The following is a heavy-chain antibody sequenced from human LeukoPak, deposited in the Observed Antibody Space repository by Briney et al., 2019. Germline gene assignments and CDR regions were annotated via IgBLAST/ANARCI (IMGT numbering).Heavy chain of an antibody. V-gene: IGHV1-69*06. CDR2: IIPFFGTA. J-gene: IGHJ3*02. CDR3: ARGYYGDYGAADAFDI. CDR1: GGTFSSYA. D-gene: IGHD4-17*01. Sequence: ASVKVSCKASGGTFSSYAISWVRQAPGQGLEWMGGIIPFFGTANYAQKFQGRVTITADKSTSTAYMELSSLRSEDTAVYYCARGYYGDYGAADAFDIWGQGTMVTVSS.